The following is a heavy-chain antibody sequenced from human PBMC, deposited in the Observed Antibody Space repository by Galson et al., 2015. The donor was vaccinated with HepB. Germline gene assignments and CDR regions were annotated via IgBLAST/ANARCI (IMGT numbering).Heavy chain of an antibody. CDR1: GFTFSSYA. CDR2: ISGSGGST. CDR3: AKLGIAVAGTPNDAFDI. Sequence: SLRLSCAASGFTFSSYAMSWVRQAPGKGLEWVSAISGSGGSTYYADSVKGRFTISRDNSKNTLYLQMNSLRAEDTAVYYCAKLGIAVAGTPNDAFDIWGQGTMVTVSS. D-gene: IGHD6-19*01. J-gene: IGHJ3*02. V-gene: IGHV3-23*01.